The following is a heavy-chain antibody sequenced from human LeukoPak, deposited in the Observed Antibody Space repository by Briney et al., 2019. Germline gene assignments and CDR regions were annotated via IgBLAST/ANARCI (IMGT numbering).Heavy chain of an antibody. Sequence: GGSLRLSCAASGFTFSSYGMHWVRQAPGKGLEWVAVISYDGSNKYYADSVKGRFTISRDNSKNTLYLQMNSLRTEDTAFYYCVKDATGYYEHSAPEKWGQGTLVTVSS. V-gene: IGHV3-30*18. CDR2: ISYDGSNK. D-gene: IGHD3-16*01. CDR1: GFTFSSYG. J-gene: IGHJ4*02. CDR3: VKDATGYYEHSAPEK.